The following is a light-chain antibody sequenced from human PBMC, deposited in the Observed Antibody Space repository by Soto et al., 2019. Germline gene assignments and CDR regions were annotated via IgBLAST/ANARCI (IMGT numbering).Light chain of an antibody. CDR2: GTS. V-gene: IGKV3-20*01. J-gene: IGKJ3*01. CDR3: QQYGSSFT. CDR1: QSVSISY. Sequence: EIVLTQSPGTLSLSPGERATLSCRASQSVSISYIGWYQQKPGQAPRLLIYGTSSRATGIPDRFSGSGSGTYFTLTISRLEPEYFAVYYCQQYGSSFTFGPGTTVDIK.